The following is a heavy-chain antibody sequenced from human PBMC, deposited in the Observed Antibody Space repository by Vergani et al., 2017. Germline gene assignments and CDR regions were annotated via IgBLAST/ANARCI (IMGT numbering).Heavy chain of an antibody. CDR1: GFTVSRKY. Sequence: EVQLVETGGGLIQPGGSLRLSCVASGFTVSRKYMSWVRQAPGKGLEGVSIIYSGGNMYYSDSVKGRFTISRDNYKNTLYLQMNDLRDEDTAVYYCGREAFSSDSCYPFGGFDLWGRGTLVTVSS. D-gene: IGHD2-2*01. CDR2: IYSGGNM. CDR3: GREAFSSDSCYPFGGFDL. J-gene: IGHJ2*01. V-gene: IGHV3-53*02.